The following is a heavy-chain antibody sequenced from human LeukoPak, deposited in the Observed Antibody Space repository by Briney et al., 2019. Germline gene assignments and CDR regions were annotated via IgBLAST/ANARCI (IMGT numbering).Heavy chain of an antibody. CDR1: GFTFSSCG. CDR3: ARVRPGSNHVDFDY. J-gene: IGHJ4*02. V-gene: IGHV3-33*05. D-gene: IGHD1-14*01. CDR2: ISYDGSNK. Sequence: PGGSLRLSCAASGFTFSSCGMHWVRQAPGKGLEWVAVISYDGSNKYYAGSVKGRFTISRDNSKSTLYLQMNSLRAEDTAVYYCARVRPGSNHVDFDYWGQGTLVTVSS.